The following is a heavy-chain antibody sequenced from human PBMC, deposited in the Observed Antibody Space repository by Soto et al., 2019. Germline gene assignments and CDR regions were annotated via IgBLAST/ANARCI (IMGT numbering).Heavy chain of an antibody. V-gene: IGHV1-18*04. CDR3: ARDGGYGAGSYLDY. CDR2: ISAFNVNT. J-gene: IGHJ4*02. D-gene: IGHD3-10*01. CDR1: NYMFGSYG. Sequence: QVQLVQSGAEVKRPGASVKVSCKASNYMFGSYGITWVRQAPGHGPEWMGWISAFNVNTKYPQNLQGRVTMTTDTTTATAYMELRALRSDDSAMYFCARDGGYGAGSYLDYWGQGTLVTVSS.